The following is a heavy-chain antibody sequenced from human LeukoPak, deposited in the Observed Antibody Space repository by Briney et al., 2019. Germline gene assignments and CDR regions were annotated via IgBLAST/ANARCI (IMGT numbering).Heavy chain of an antibody. CDR1: GFTFSSYA. D-gene: IGHD2-2*01. J-gene: IGHJ4*02. CDR3: AKAPYCSSTSCYRRSLLRYFDY. Sequence: PGGSLRLSCAASGFTFSSYAMSWVRQAPGKGLEWVSAISGSGGSTYYADSVKGRFTISRDNSKNTLYLQMNSLRAEDTAVYYCAKAPYCSSTSCYRRSLLRYFDYWGQGTLVTVSS. CDR2: ISGSGGST. V-gene: IGHV3-23*01.